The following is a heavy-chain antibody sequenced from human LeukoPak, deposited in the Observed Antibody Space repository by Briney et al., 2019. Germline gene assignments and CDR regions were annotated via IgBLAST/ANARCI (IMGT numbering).Heavy chain of an antibody. CDR1: GGTFSSYA. Sequence: SVKVSCKASGGTFSSYAISWVRQAPGQGLERMGGIIPIFGTANYAQKFQGRVTITADESTSTAYMELSSLRSEDTAVYYCARSKPVAGILDYWGQGTRVTVSS. CDR3: ARSKPVAGILDY. CDR2: IIPIFGTA. V-gene: IGHV1-69*13. J-gene: IGHJ4*02. D-gene: IGHD6-19*01.